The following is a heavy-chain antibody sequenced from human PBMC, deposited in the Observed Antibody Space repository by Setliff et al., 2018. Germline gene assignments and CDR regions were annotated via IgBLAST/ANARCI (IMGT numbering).Heavy chain of an antibody. Sequence: SSETLSLTCTVSGGSISSSSYDWSWIRQPAGKGLEWIGRIYTSGSTNYNPSLKSRVTISVDTSKNQFSLKLSSVTAADTAVYYCARYRVVPAALNWFDPWGKGTTVTVSS. V-gene: IGHV4-61*02. J-gene: IGHJ6*04. D-gene: IGHD2-2*01. CDR3: ARYRVVPAALNWFDP. CDR1: GGSISSSSYD. CDR2: IYTSGST.